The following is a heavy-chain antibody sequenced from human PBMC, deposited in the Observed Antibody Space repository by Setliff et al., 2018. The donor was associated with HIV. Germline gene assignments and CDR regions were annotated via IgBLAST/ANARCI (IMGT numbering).Heavy chain of an antibody. CDR2: THYSGSS. CDR1: GGFISNHY. J-gene: IGHJ1*01. D-gene: IGHD3-10*01. V-gene: IGHV4-59*11. Sequence: SETLSLTCTISGGFISNHYWNWIRQPPGKGLEWIGSTHYSGSSYYSPSLKSRVTISIDTSKNQFSLKVNSVTAADTAVYYCATDGGLWFGRHSYLQNWGQGTLVTAPQ. CDR3: ATDGGLWFGRHSYLQN.